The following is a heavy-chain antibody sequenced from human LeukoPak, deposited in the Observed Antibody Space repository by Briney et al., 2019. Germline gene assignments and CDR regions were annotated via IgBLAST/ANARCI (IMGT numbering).Heavy chain of an antibody. CDR1: GFMFSDYG. J-gene: IGHJ3*02. Sequence: PGGSLRLSCSASGFMFSDYGMHWVRQAPGKGLEWVAVISYDGSYEYYADSVKGRFTISRDNSKNTVSVQMNSLRTEDTAVYYCAKGASDQWVRSAFDIWGQGTMVTVSS. V-gene: IGHV3-30*18. CDR3: AKGASDQWVRSAFDI. D-gene: IGHD1-26*01. CDR2: ISYDGSYE.